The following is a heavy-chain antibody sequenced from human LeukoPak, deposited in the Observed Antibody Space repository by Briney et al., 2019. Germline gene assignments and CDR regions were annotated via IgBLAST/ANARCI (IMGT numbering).Heavy chain of an antibody. V-gene: IGHV1-69*13. CDR3: ARDGPLNGSSSWYGDYYYYYYMDV. Sequence: SVKVSCKASGGTFSSYAISWVRQAPGQGLEWMGGIIPIFGTANYAQKFQGRVTITADESTSTAYMELSSLRSEDTAVYYCARDGPLNGSSSWYGDYYYYYYMDVWGKGTTVTVSS. CDR1: GGTFSSYA. D-gene: IGHD6-13*01. J-gene: IGHJ6*03. CDR2: IIPIFGTA.